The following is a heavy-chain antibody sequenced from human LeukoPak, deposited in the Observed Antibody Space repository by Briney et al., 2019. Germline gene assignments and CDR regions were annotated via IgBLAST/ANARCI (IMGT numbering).Heavy chain of an antibody. CDR1: GYTFTSYG. CDR2: ISAYNGNT. J-gene: IGHJ4*02. Sequence: ASVKVSCKASGYTFTSYGISWVRQAPGQGLEWMGWISAYNGNTNYAQKLQGRVTMTTDTSTSTAYMELSRLRSDDTAVYYCARDPHDYDSSGYPNYYFDYWGQGTLVTVSS. CDR3: ARDPHDYDSSGYPNYYFDY. V-gene: IGHV1-18*01. D-gene: IGHD3-22*01.